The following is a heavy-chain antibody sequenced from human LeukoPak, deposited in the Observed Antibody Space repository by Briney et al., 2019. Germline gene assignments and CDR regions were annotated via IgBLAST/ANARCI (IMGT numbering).Heavy chain of an antibody. V-gene: IGHV4-34*01. J-gene: IGHJ5*02. CDR3: ARDRALGYCSSTSCRANNWFDP. CDR2: INHSGST. D-gene: IGHD2-2*01. CDR1: GGSISSGGYS. Sequence: SETLSLTCAVSGGSISSGGYSWSWIRQPPGKGLEWIGEINHSGSTNYNPSLRSRVTISVDTSKNQFSLKLSSVTAADTAVYYCARDRALGYCSSTSCRANNWFDPWGQGTLVTVSS.